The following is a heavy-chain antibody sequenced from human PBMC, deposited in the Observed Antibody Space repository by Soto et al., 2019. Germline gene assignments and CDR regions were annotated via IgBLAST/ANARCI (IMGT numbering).Heavy chain of an antibody. Sequence: PGESMKISCKGSGYSFTSHWIGWVRQMPGKGLEWMGIIYPGDSDTRYSPSFQGQVTISADKSISTAYLQWSSLKASDTAMYYCASQGVSGYDRNNYYYYYYGMDVWGQGTTVTVSS. CDR2: IYPGDSDT. D-gene: IGHD5-12*01. CDR1: GYSFTSHW. J-gene: IGHJ6*02. CDR3: ASQGVSGYDRNNYYYYYYGMDV. V-gene: IGHV5-51*01.